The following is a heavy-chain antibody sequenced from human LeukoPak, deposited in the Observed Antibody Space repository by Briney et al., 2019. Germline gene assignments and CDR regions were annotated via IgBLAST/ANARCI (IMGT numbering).Heavy chain of an antibody. V-gene: IGHV6-1*01. Sequence: SQTLSLTCAISGDSVSSNSAAWNCIRQSPSRGLECLGRTYYRSKWYNDYAVSVKSRITINPDTSKNQFSLQLNSVTPEDTAVYYCAREGLGELLYPRGNYYGMGVWGQGTTVTVSS. J-gene: IGHJ6*02. CDR1: GDSVSSNSAA. CDR3: AREGLGELLYPRGNYYGMGV. D-gene: IGHD3-10*01. CDR2: TYYRSKWYN.